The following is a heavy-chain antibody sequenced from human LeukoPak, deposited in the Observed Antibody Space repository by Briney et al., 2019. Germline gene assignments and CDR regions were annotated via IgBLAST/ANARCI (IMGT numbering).Heavy chain of an antibody. Sequence: PGGSLRLSCAASGFTFSSYGMHWVRQAPGKGLEWVAFIRYDGSNKYYADSVKGRFTISRDNSKNTLYLQMNSLRAEDTAVYYCARSRLPDSSGYYPDFDYWGQGTLVTVSS. CDR3: ARSRLPDSSGYYPDFDY. CDR2: IRYDGSNK. V-gene: IGHV3-30*02. J-gene: IGHJ4*02. D-gene: IGHD3-22*01. CDR1: GFTFSSYG.